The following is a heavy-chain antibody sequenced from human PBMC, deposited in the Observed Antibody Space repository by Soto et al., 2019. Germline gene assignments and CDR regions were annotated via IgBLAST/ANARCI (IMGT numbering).Heavy chain of an antibody. CDR3: ARAADPMYYYDSSGYYYDY. J-gene: IGHJ4*02. D-gene: IGHD3-22*01. Sequence: SVKVSCKASGGTFSSYAISWVRQAPGQGLEWMGGIIPIFGTANYAQKFQGRVTITADKSTSTAYMELSSLRSEDTAVYYCARAADPMYYYDSSGYYYDYWGQGTLVTVSS. CDR2: IIPIFGTA. CDR1: GGTFSSYA. V-gene: IGHV1-69*06.